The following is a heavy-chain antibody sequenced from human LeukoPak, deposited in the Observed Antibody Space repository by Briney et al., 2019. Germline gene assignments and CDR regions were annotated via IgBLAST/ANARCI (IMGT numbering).Heavy chain of an antibody. V-gene: IGHV1-69*04. CDR2: IIPIFGIA. D-gene: IGHD3-9*01. CDR3: ARDHDILTGFDY. Sequence: ASVKVSCTASGGTFSSYAISWVRQAPGQGLEWMGRIIPIFGIANYAQKFQGRVTITADKSTSTAYIELSSLRSEDTAVYYCARDHDILTGFDYWGQGTLVAVSA. CDR1: GGTFSSYA. J-gene: IGHJ4*02.